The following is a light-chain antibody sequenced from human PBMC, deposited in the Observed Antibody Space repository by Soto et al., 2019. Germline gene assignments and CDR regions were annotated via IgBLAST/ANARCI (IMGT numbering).Light chain of an antibody. Sequence: EIVVTQSPGTLSFAPGERANLSCRASQSVSSSYLAWDQQKPCQAPRLLIYGASSRATGIPDRFSGSGSGTDFTLTISRLEPEDFAVYYCQQYGSSPYTFGQGTKLEIK. CDR3: QQYGSSPYT. CDR1: QSVSSSY. CDR2: GAS. J-gene: IGKJ2*01. V-gene: IGKV3-20*01.